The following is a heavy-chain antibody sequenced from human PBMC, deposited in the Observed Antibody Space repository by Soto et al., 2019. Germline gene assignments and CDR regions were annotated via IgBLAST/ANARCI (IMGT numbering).Heavy chain of an antibody. CDR2: IYYSGST. J-gene: IGHJ6*03. CDR3: ARGLGDFWSGYYYYYYMDV. Sequence: SETLSLTCTVSGGSISSYYWSWIRQPPGKGLEWIGYIYYSGSTNYNPSPKSRVTISVETSKNQFSLKLSSVTAADTAVYYCARGLGDFWSGYYYYYYMDVWGKGTTVTVSS. CDR1: GGSISSYY. D-gene: IGHD3-3*01. V-gene: IGHV4-59*01.